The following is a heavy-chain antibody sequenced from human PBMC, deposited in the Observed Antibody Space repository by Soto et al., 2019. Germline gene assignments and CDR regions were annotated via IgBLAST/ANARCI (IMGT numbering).Heavy chain of an antibody. D-gene: IGHD3-9*01. CDR3: ARVPYTYDILTGYAYYYYYYYMDV. V-gene: IGHV4-59*01. Sequence: SETLSLTCTVSGGSISSYYWSWIRQPPGKGLEWIGYIYYSGSTNYNPSLKSRVTISVDTSKNQFSLKLSSVTAADTAVYYCARVPYTYDILTGYAYYYYYYYMDVWGKGTTVTVSS. J-gene: IGHJ6*03. CDR1: GGSISSYY. CDR2: IYYSGST.